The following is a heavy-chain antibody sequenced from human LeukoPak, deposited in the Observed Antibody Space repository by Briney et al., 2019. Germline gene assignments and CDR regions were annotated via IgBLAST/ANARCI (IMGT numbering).Heavy chain of an antibody. CDR1: GGSISSYY. V-gene: IGHV4-59*12. D-gene: IGHD4-17*01. J-gene: IGHJ4*02. Sequence: SETLSLTCTVSGGSISSYYWSWIRQPPGKGLEWIGYIYYSGSTNYNPSLKSRVTISVDTSKNQFSLKLSSVTAADTAVYYCAREGYGDLPPLDYWGQGTLVTVSS. CDR2: IYYSGST. CDR3: AREGYGDLPPLDY.